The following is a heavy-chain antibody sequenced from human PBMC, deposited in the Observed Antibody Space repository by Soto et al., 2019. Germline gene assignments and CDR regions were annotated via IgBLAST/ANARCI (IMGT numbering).Heavy chain of an antibody. Sequence: GGSLRLSCAASGFTFSSYGMHWVRQAPGKGLEWVAVISYDGSNKYYADSVKVRFTISRDNSKNTLYLQVNSLKTEDTAVYYCTTGVAAAVYSYDYWGQGTLVTVSS. D-gene: IGHD6-13*01. J-gene: IGHJ4*02. CDR1: GFTFSSYG. CDR3: TTGVAAAVYSYDY. V-gene: IGHV3-30*03. CDR2: ISYDGSNK.